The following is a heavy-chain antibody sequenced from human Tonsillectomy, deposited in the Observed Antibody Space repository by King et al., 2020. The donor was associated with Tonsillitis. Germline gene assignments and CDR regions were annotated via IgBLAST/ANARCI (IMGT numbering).Heavy chain of an antibody. CDR1: GFTFSSYS. D-gene: IGHD1-26*01. CDR2: ISSSSSYI. CDR3: ARGLVGATPGEN. V-gene: IGHV3-21*01. Sequence: VQLVESGGGLVKPGGSLRLSCAASGFTFSSYSMNWVRQAPGKGLEWVSSISSSSSYIYYADSVKGRFTISRDNAKNSLYLQMNSLRAEDTAVYYCARGLVGATPGENWGQGTLVTVSS. J-gene: IGHJ4*02.